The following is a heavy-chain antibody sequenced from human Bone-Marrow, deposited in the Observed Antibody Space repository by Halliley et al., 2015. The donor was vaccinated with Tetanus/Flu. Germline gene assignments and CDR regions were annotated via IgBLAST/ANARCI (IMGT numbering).Heavy chain of an antibody. Sequence: TLSLTCAVSGGSISSSIYYWSWIRQPPGKGLEWIGHIYNNENTYYNPSLESRLIISVDTSKNQFSLNLSSVTAADTAVYYCARAPHYDILTGYDYWGQGTLVTVSS. J-gene: IGHJ4*02. CDR2: IYNNENT. D-gene: IGHD3-9*01. V-gene: IGHV4-30-4*01. CDR3: ARAPHYDILTGYDY. CDR1: GGSISSSIYY.